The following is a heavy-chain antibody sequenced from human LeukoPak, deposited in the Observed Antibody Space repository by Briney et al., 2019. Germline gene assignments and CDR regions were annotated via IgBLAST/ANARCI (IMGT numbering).Heavy chain of an antibody. CDR2: IESDGTKE. D-gene: IGHD6-19*01. Sequence: GGSLRLSCAASGFRFSSYDIHWVRQAPGKGLEWVTFIESDGTKEYYADSVKGRFTISRDNSKNTVYVQMNTRRAEDTAVYYCAKEGSGWYYLDYWGQGTVVTVSS. J-gene: IGHJ4*02. CDR1: GFRFSSYD. V-gene: IGHV3-30*02. CDR3: AKEGSGWYYLDY.